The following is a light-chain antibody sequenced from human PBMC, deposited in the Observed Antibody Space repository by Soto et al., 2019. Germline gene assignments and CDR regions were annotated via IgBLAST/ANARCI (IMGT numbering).Light chain of an antibody. CDR2: NND. V-gene: IGLV1-44*01. CDR3: AAWDDSLNGYV. CDR1: SSSIGINT. Sequence: QSVLNQPPSASGTPGQRVTISCSGSSSSIGINTVNWYQHLPGTAPKLLIYNNDRRPSGVPDRFSGSKSGTSASLAISGLQSEDEAVYYCAAWDDSLNGYVFGTGTKVTVL. J-gene: IGLJ1*01.